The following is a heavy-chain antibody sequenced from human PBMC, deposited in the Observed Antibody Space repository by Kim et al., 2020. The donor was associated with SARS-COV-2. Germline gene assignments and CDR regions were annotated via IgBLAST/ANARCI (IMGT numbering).Heavy chain of an antibody. CDR3: ARDPPATGTSP. D-gene: IGHD1-1*01. J-gene: IGHJ5*02. CDR1: GFTVNSNY. Sequence: GSLRLSCAASGFTVNSNYINWVRQAPGKGLEWVSVIYSGGSTYYADSVKGRFTISRDNSKNTLYLQMNSLRAEDTAVYYCARDPPATGTSPWGQGTLVTVSS. CDR2: IYSGGST. V-gene: IGHV3-53*01.